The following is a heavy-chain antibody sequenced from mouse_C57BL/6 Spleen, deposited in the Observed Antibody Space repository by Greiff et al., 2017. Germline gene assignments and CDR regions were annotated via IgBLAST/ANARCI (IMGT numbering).Heavy chain of an antibody. CDR3: ASDYGSSSGFAY. D-gene: IGHD1-1*01. CDR1: GYTFTNYG. CDR2: IYPGGGYT. J-gene: IGHJ3*01. V-gene: IGHV1-63*01. Sequence: VKLMESGAELVRPGTSVKMSCKASGYTFTNYGIGWAKQRPGNGLEWIGDIYPGGGYTNYNEKFKGKATLTADKSSSTAYMQFSSLTSEDSAIYYCASDYGSSSGFAYWGQGTLVTVSA.